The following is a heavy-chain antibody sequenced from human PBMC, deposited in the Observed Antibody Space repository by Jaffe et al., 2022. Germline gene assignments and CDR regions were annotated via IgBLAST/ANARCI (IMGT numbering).Heavy chain of an antibody. J-gene: IGHJ4*02. CDR1: GGSISRYY. Sequence: QVQLQESGPGLVKPSETLSLTCTVSGGSISRYYWSWIRQPPGKGLEWIGYIYYNGNTNYNPSLESRVTISVDTSKNQFSLKLSSVTAADTAVYYCAGGPLLGMYYFDYWGQGTLVTVSS. D-gene: IGHD7-27*01. CDR2: IYYNGNT. CDR3: AGGPLLGMYYFDY. V-gene: IGHV4-59*01.